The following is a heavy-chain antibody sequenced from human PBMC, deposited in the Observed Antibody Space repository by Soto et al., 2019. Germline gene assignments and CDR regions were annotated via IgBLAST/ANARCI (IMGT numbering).Heavy chain of an antibody. J-gene: IGHJ5*02. Sequence: SCKASGGTFSSYAISWVRQAPGQGLEWMGGIIPIFGTANYAQKFQGRVTITADESTSTAYMELSSLRSEDTAVYYCARSYYYDSSGYPDPWGQGTLVTVSS. V-gene: IGHV1-69*01. D-gene: IGHD3-22*01. CDR2: IIPIFGTA. CDR1: GGTFSSYA. CDR3: ARSYYYDSSGYPDP.